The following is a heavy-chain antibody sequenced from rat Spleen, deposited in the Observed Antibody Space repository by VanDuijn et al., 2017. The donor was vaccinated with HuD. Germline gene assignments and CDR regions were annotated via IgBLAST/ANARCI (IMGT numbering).Heavy chain of an antibody. CDR2: ITNTGGST. CDR1: GFTFNNYW. J-gene: IGHJ2*01. CDR3: TRDKRDTYYGYNHFDY. V-gene: IGHV5-31*01. D-gene: IGHD1-9*01. Sequence: EVQLVESGGGLVQPGRSLKLSCVASGFTFNNYWMTWIRQAPGKGLEWVASITNTGGSTYYPDSVKGRFTISRDNAKSTLYLQMNSLRSEDTATYYCTRDKRDTYYGYNHFDYWGQGVMVTVSS.